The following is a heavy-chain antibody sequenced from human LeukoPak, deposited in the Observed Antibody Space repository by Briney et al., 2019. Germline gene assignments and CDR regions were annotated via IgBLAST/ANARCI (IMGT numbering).Heavy chain of an antibody. Sequence: PSETLSLTCTVSGDSISSYYWSWIRQPAGKGLEWIGRISSSGSTNYNPSLKSRVTMSVDTSKNQFSLKLSSVTAADTAVYYCAREGGYCSSTSSENTSYYYYYYMDVWGKGTTVTVSS. CDR3: AREGGYCSSTSSENTSYYYYYYMDV. V-gene: IGHV4-4*07. D-gene: IGHD2-2*01. CDR2: ISSSGST. J-gene: IGHJ6*03. CDR1: GDSISSYY.